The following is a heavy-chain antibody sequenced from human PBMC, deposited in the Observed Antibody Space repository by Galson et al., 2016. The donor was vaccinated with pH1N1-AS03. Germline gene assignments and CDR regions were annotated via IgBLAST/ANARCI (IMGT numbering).Heavy chain of an antibody. CDR2: ISSSSTYI. CDR3: ARDFYDSSGYFKAPFDY. Sequence: SLRLSCAASGFTFSGYTMSWVRQAPGKGLEWVSFISSSSTYIYYADSLKGRFTISRDNAKKSLYLQMNSLRVEDTAFYYCARDFYDSSGYFKAPFDYWGQGALVTVSS. J-gene: IGHJ4*02. D-gene: IGHD3-22*01. V-gene: IGHV3-21*04. CDR1: GFTFSGYT.